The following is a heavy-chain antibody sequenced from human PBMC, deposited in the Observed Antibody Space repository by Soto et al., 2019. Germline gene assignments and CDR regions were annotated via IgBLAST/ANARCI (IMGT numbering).Heavy chain of an antibody. Sequence: PVVCLKLSSAASGFTFSSYGMHWVRQAPGKGLEWVAVISYDGRNKYYADAVKGRFTISRDNSKNTLYLQMSSLRAEDTAVYYCVKDGSSGWPYFYDMDAWGQGTTVTVSS. J-gene: IGHJ6*02. CDR1: GFTFSSYG. CDR3: VKDGSSGWPYFYDMDA. V-gene: IGHV3-30*18. D-gene: IGHD6-19*01. CDR2: ISYDGRNK.